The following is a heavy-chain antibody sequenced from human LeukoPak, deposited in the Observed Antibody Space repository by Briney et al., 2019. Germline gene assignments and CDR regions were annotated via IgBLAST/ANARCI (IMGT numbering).Heavy chain of an antibody. Sequence: PGGSLRLSCAASGFTFSSYGMHWVRQAPGKGLEWVVFIRYDGSNKYYADSVKGRFTISRDNSKNTLYLQMNSLRAKDTAVYYCAKVITIFGVGDYWGQGTLVAVSS. V-gene: IGHV3-30*02. CDR2: IRYDGSNK. CDR3: AKVITIFGVGDY. D-gene: IGHD3-3*01. J-gene: IGHJ4*02. CDR1: GFTFSSYG.